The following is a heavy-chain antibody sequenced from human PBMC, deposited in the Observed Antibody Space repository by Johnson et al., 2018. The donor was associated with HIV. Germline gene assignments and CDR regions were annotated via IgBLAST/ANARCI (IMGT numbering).Heavy chain of an antibody. D-gene: IGHD5-12*01. CDR2: ISYDGSNK. CDR1: GFTFSSYA. Sequence: QMQLVESGGGVVQPGRSLRLSCAASGFTFSSYAMHWVRQAPGKGLEWVAVISYDGSNKYYADSVKGRFTISRDNAKNSLYLQMNSLRAEDTAVYYCARDQVDRGGAFDIWGQGTMVTVSS. J-gene: IGHJ3*02. V-gene: IGHV3-30*04. CDR3: ARDQVDRGGAFDI.